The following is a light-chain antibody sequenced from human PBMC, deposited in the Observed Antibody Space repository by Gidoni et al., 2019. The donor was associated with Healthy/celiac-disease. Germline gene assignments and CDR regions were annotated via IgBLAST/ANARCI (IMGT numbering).Light chain of an antibody. J-gene: IGKJ4*01. Sequence: DIQMTPSPSTLSASVGDRVTITCRASQSISSWLSWYQQKPGKAPKRLIYKASSLESGVPTRFSGSGSGTEFTLTISSLQPDDFATYYCQQYNSYLLTFXGXTKVEIK. CDR1: QSISSW. CDR3: QQYNSYLLT. CDR2: KAS. V-gene: IGKV1-5*03.